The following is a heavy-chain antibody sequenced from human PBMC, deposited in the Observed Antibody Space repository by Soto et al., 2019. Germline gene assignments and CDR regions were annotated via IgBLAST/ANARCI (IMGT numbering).Heavy chain of an antibody. J-gene: IGHJ6*03. V-gene: IGHV3-23*01. Sequence: GGSLRLSCAASGFTFSRYAMSWVRQAPGKGLEWVSAIKRGGGSKYYADSVKGRFTISRDNAKNSLYLQMNSLRAEDTAVYYCAREFVVAKPAYSTDVWGKGPTVTLAS. CDR1: GFTFSRYA. CDR2: IKRGGGSK. CDR3: AREFVVAKPAYSTDV. D-gene: IGHD2-15*01.